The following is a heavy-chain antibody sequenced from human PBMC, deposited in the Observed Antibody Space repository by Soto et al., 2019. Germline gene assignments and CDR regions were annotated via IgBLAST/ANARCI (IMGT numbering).Heavy chain of an antibody. Sequence: SETLSLTCTVSGGSISSYYWGWIRQSPGKGLEWIGYISYSGNTNYNPSLKSRVTVSVDTSKNQFSLNLSSVTAADTAVYYCARGFGYCGGACFIYWGQGTLVTVSS. CDR2: ISYSGNT. CDR3: ARGFGYCGGACFIY. J-gene: IGHJ4*02. V-gene: IGHV4-59*01. D-gene: IGHD2-21*02. CDR1: GGSISSYY.